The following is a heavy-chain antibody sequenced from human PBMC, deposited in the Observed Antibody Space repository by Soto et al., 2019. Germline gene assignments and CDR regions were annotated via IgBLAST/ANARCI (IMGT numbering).Heavy chain of an antibody. V-gene: IGHV3-30*03. Sequence: GGSLRLSCAASGFTFSSYAMSWVRQAPGKGLQWVAQILYDGSKKHYADSVRGRFTITRDNSKNTVYLQMDSLRVDDTDMYYCVRDLALMADYWGQGTLVTVYS. CDR2: ILYDGSKK. CDR1: GFTFSSYA. CDR3: VRDLALMADY. D-gene: IGHD3-16*01. J-gene: IGHJ4*02.